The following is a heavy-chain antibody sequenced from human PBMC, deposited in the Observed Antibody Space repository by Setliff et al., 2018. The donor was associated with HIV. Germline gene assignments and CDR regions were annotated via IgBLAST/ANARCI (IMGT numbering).Heavy chain of an antibody. CDR1: GYSFPTYW. J-gene: IGHJ6*03. D-gene: IGHD3-10*01. V-gene: IGHV5-51*01. Sequence: PGESLKISCKGSGYSFPTYWIAWVRQMPGKGLEWMGVIYPDESDSRYSPSFRGQVTISADKSINTAYLQWSSLKASDTAMYYCARPGRGDMDVWGKGTTVTVSS. CDR2: IYPDESDS. CDR3: ARPGRGDMDV.